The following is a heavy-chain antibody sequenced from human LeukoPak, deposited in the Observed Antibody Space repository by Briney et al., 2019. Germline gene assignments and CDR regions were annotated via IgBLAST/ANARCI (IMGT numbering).Heavy chain of an antibody. V-gene: IGHV3-9*01. CDR2: ISWNSGSI. Sequence: PGRSLRLSCAASGFTFDDYAMHWVRQAPGKGLEWVSGISWNSGSIGYADSVKGRFTISRDNSKNTLYLQMNSLRAEDTAIYYCVRGCSDTCYRFDYWGQGTLVTVSS. D-gene: IGHD2-15*01. CDR1: GFTFDDYA. CDR3: VRGCSDTCYRFDY. J-gene: IGHJ4*02.